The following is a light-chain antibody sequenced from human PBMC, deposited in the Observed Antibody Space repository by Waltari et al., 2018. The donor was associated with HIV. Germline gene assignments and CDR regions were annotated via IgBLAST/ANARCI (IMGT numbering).Light chain of an antibody. Sequence: DIVLTQSPESLTVSLGEGASISCKFSQPLFYSPDNKNHLAWYQQKAGQSPKLLFSWASVRQPGVPDRFSGSGSGTNFTLTIASLQAEDVATYYCQQSYSTPLTFGPGTTVHI. V-gene: IGKV4-1*01. CDR3: QQSYSTPLT. CDR2: WAS. J-gene: IGKJ3*01. CDR1: QPLFYSPDNKNH.